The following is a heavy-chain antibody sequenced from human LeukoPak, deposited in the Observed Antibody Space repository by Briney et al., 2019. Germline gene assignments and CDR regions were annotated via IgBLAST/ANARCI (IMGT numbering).Heavy chain of an antibody. CDR2: IHNSGTT. V-gene: IGHV4-34*01. CDR3: ARRYYYNLGSFPFDF. CDR1: GGPFSGYF. Sequence: PSETLSLTCAVSGGPFSGYFWSWIRQSSGKGLEWIGEIHNSGTTNYNPSLNNRVTISEDTSKNQFYLNLSSVTAADTAVYYCARRYYYNLGSFPFDFWGQGTLVTVSS. J-gene: IGHJ4*02. D-gene: IGHD3-10*01.